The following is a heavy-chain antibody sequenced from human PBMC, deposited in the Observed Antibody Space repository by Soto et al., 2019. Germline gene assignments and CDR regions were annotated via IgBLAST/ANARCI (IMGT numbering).Heavy chain of an antibody. J-gene: IGHJ6*02. Sequence: QVQLVESGGGLVKPGGSLRLSCAASGFTFSDYYMSWIRQAPGQGLEWVSYISSSGSTIYYEDSVKGRLTISRDNAKNSRYSQMNSLRAEDTAVYYCAKVGGKKGPRGYGMDVGGQGTTVTVSS. CDR1: GFTFSDYY. CDR3: AKVGGKKGPRGYGMDV. CDR2: ISSSGSTI. V-gene: IGHV3-11*01.